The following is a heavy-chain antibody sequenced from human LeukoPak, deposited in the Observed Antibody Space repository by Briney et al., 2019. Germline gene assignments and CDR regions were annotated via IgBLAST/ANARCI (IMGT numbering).Heavy chain of an antibody. V-gene: IGHV3-21*01. CDR2: ISSSSSYI. J-gene: IGHJ6*02. D-gene: IGHD4-11*01. CDR3: AREDDYSNYVGFPAFGDYYYGMDV. Sequence: GGSLRLPCAASGLTFSSYSMNWVRQAPGKGLEWVSSISSSSSYIYYADSVKGRFTISRDNAKNSLYLQMNSLRAEDTAVYYCAREDDYSNYVGFPAFGDYYYGMDVWGQGTTVTVSS. CDR1: GLTFSSYS.